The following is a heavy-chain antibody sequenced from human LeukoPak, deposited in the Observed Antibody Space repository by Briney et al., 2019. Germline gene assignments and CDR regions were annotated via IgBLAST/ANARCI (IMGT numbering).Heavy chain of an antibody. CDR3: AREYNYYDSSGWDAFEI. CDR2: INHSGAI. Sequence: PSETLSLTCAFYGGSFSGYYWSWIRQSPGKGLEWIGEINHSGAIDYNTSLKRRVTISVDTSKNQFSLKLSSVTAADTAVYYCAREYNYYDSSGWDAFEIWGQGTMVTVSS. CDR1: GGSFSGYY. V-gene: IGHV4-34*01. D-gene: IGHD3-22*01. J-gene: IGHJ3*02.